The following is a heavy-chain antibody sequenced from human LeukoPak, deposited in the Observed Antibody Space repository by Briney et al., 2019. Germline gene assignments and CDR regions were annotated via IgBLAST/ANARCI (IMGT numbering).Heavy chain of an antibody. CDR2: ISGGGETT. D-gene: IGHD1-1*01. V-gene: IGHV3-23*01. CDR1: GFTFNSYT. Sequence: PGGSLRLSCAASGFTFNSYTMTWVRQAPGRGLEWVSVISGGGETTKYADSVKGRFTISRDNSRNSLYLQMNSLRVEDTAIYYCVKLIYTTGWYRGWDHWGQGTLVTVSS. CDR3: VKLIYTTGWYRGWDH. J-gene: IGHJ4*02.